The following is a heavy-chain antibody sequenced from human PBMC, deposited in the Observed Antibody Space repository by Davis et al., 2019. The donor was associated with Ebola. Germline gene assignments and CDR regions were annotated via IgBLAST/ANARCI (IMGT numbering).Heavy chain of an antibody. D-gene: IGHD3-22*01. Sequence: GESLKISCQISGYSFTGHWIGWVRQMPGKGPEYMGIIYPGDSNIIYSPSFQGQVTISVDRSISTAYLQWRSLKASDTAMYYCARGSSGSYSWGQGTLVTVSS. V-gene: IGHV5-51*01. CDR2: IYPGDSNI. CDR1: GYSFTGHW. CDR3: ARGSSGSYS. J-gene: IGHJ4*02.